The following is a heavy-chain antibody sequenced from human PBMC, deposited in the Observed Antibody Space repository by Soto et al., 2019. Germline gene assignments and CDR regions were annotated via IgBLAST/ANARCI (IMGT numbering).Heavy chain of an antibody. D-gene: IGHD3-10*01. CDR1: GGSISSYY. CDR3: ARGDYYGWFDP. J-gene: IGHJ5*02. V-gene: IGHV4-59*01. Sequence: SETLSLTCTVSGGSISSYYWSWIRQPPGKGLEWIGYIYYSGSTNYNPSLKSRVTISVDTSKNQFSLKLSSVTAADTAVYYCARGDYYGWFDPWGQGTLVTVSS. CDR2: IYYSGST.